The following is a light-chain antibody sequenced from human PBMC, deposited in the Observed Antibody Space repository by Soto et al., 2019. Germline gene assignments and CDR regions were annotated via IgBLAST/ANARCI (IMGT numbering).Light chain of an antibody. CDR3: KQSYMDPIT. V-gene: IGKV1-39*01. CDR2: DAS. CDR1: QSISTY. J-gene: IGKJ5*01. Sequence: DIQITQSPSALSAFVANRVTITFTASQSISTYLNWYQKKPGKAPNLLIYDASRLQSGVPSRFSGSGGGTDFTLSISSVQTEDFATYFCKQSYMDPITFGQGTRLEIK.